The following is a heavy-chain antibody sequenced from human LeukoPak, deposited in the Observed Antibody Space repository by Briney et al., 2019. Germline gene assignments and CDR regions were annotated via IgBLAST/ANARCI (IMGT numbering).Heavy chain of an antibody. Sequence: ASVKVSCKASGYTFTGYYMHWVRQAPGQGLEWMGWINPNSGGTNYAQKFQGRVTMTRDTSISTAYMELSRLRSDDTAVYYCVRDGGGYCSSTSCYTGDYWGQGTLVTVSS. CDR3: VRDGGGYCSSTSCYTGDY. CDR2: INPNSGGT. CDR1: GYTFTGYY. J-gene: IGHJ4*02. V-gene: IGHV1-2*02. D-gene: IGHD2-2*02.